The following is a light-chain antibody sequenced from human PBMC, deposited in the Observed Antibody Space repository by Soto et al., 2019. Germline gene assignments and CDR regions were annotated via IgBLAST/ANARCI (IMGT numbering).Light chain of an antibody. J-gene: IGLJ1*01. V-gene: IGLV2-23*01. Sequence: QSALTQPASVSGSPGQSITISCTGNSSDVGSYNLVSWYQQHPGKAPKLMIYEGSKRPSGVSNRFSGSKSGNTASLTISGLQAEDESDYYCCSYAGSSTFLYVFGTGTKLTVL. CDR3: CSYAGSSTFLYV. CDR2: EGS. CDR1: SSDVGSYNL.